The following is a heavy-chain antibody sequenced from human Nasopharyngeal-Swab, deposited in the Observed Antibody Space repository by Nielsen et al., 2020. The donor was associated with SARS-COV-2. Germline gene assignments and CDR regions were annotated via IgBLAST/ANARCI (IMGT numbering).Heavy chain of an antibody. CDR3: ARESMVRGLVVGFDP. V-gene: IGHV1-69*10. D-gene: IGHD3-10*01. J-gene: IGHJ5*02. CDR2: IIPILGTE. Sequence: SVKVSCKASGGTFSSYAISWVRQAPGQGLEWMGGIIPILGTENYAQKFQGRVTITADKSTSTAYMELSSLRSEDTAVYYCARESMVRGLVVGFDPWGQGTLVTVSS. CDR1: GGTFSSYA.